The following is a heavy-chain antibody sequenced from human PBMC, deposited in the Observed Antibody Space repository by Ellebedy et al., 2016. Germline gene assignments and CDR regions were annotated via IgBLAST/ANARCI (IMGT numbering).Heavy chain of an antibody. V-gene: IGHV2-70*01. J-gene: IGHJ3*02. Sequence: SGPTLVXPTQTLTLTCTFSEFSLSTYGMSVSWIRQPPGKALEWLALIDWEDDAYYNTSLKTRLAISKDTSKNQVVLTVTNVDPMDTATYYCARARYYYDSDDNPNRAFDIWGQGTVVTVSS. CDR1: EFSLSTYGMS. CDR2: IDWEDDA. D-gene: IGHD3-22*01. CDR3: ARARYYYDSDDNPNRAFDI.